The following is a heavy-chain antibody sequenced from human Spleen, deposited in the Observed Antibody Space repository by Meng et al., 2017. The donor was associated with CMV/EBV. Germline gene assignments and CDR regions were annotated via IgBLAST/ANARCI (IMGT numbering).Heavy chain of an antibody. CDR2: INHSGST. V-gene: IGHV4-34*01. J-gene: IGHJ4*02. CDR3: ARGPHVRSSSWGHFDY. Sequence: YGESFSGYYWSWIRQPPGKGLEWIGEINHSGSTNYNPSLKSRVTISVDTSKNQFSLKLSSVTAADTAVYYCARGPHVRSSSWGHFDYWGQGTLVTVSS. CDR1: GESFSGYY. D-gene: IGHD6-13*01.